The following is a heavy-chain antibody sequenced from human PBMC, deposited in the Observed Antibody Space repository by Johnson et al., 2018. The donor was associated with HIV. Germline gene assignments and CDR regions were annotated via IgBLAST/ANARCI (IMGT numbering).Heavy chain of an antibody. V-gene: IGHV3-13*01. CDR2: IGTAGDT. CDR1: GFTFSSYD. CDR3: ASSSPRDAFDI. Sequence: VQLVEFGGGLVKPGGSLRLSCAASGFTFSSYDMHWVRQATGKGLEWVSAIGTAGDTYYPGSVKGRFTISRENAKNTLYLQMNSLRAEDTAVYYCASSSPRDAFDIWGQGTMVTVSS. J-gene: IGHJ3*02.